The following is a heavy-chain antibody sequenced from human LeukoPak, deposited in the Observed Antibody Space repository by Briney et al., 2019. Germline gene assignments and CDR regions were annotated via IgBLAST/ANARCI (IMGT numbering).Heavy chain of an antibody. V-gene: IGHV4-31*03. CDR2: IYYSGST. Sequence: SETLSLTCTVSGDSINSASYYWSWIRQHPGKGLEWIGYIYYSGSTSYNPSLQSRVTISIDTSKNQFSLKLSSVTAADTAVYYCARVGYYGSGSYYNVWGQGTLVTVSS. CDR3: ARVGYYGSGSYYNV. D-gene: IGHD3-10*01. CDR1: GDSINSASYY. J-gene: IGHJ4*02.